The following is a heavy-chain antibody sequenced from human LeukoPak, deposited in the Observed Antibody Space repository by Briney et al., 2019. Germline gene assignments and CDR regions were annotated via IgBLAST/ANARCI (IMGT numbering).Heavy chain of an antibody. CDR1: GFTFSSYS. V-gene: IGHV3-21*01. J-gene: IGHJ4*02. CDR2: ISSSSSYI. D-gene: IGHD3-22*01. CDR3: AMSSVDSSGPPDY. Sequence: PGGSLRLSCAASGFTFSSYSMNWVRQAPGKGLEWVSSISSSSSYIYYADSVKGRFTISRDNAKNSLYLQMNSLRAEDTAVYYCAMSSVDSSGPPDYWGQGTLVTVSS.